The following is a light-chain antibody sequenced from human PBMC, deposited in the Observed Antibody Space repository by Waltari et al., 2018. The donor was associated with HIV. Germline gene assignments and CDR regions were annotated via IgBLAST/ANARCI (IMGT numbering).Light chain of an antibody. V-gene: IGLV2-14*03. CDR3: SSYTSSGTLV. CDR1: SSDVGLYNY. J-gene: IGLJ3*02. CDR2: DVS. Sequence: QSALTQSASVSGSPGQSITISCTGTSSDVGLYNYVPWYQQHPGKAPKLLIYDVSNRPSGVSDRFSGSKSGNTASLTISGLQAEDEADYYCSSYTSSGTLVFGGGTKLTVL.